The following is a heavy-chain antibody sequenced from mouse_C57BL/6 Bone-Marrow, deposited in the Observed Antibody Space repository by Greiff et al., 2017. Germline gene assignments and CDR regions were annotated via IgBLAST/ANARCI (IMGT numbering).Heavy chain of an antibody. CDR2: ISNSGGST. J-gene: IGHJ3*01. Sequence: EVKLMESGGGLVQPGGSLKLSCAASGFTFSDYYMYWVRQTPEKRLEWVAYISNSGGSTYYPDTVKGRFTISRENAKNTLYLQMSRLKSEDTAMYYCARSLYDSDVAYWGQGTLVTVSA. V-gene: IGHV5-12*01. CDR1: GFTFSDYY. CDR3: ARSLYDSDVAY. D-gene: IGHD2-4*01.